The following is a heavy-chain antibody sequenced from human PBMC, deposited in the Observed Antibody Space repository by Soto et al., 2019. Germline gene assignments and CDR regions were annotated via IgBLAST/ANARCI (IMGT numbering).Heavy chain of an antibody. CDR2: IYYSGST. CDR3: ARLHGYCISSSCHGHYAMDV. V-gene: IGHV4-39*01. CDR1: SAPVSSSTYT. D-gene: IGHD2-2*01. Sequence: SETLSLTCTVSSAPVSSSTYTWGWIRQPPGKGLEWIGSIYYSGSTYYNPSLNSRVTVSVDASKNQFSLKVTSVTAADTAVYYCARLHGYCISSSCHGHYAMDVWGQGTTVT. J-gene: IGHJ6*02.